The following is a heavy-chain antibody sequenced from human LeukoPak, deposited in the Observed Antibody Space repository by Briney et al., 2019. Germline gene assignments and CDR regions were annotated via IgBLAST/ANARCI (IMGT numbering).Heavy chain of an antibody. CDR2: IGTAGDT. CDR3: ARSFWSGYYYYYYMDV. CDR1: GFTFRSYD. J-gene: IGHJ6*03. V-gene: IGHV3-13*01. Sequence: GGSLRLSCAASGFTFRSYDMHWVRQATGKGLEWVSAIGTAGDTYYLGSVKGRFTISRDNAKNSLYLQMSSLRAEDTAVYYCARSFWSGYYYYYYMDVWGKGTTVTVSS. D-gene: IGHD3-3*01.